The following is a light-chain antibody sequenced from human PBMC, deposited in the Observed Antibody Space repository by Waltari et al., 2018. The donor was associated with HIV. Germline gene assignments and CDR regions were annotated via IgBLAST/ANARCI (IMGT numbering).Light chain of an antibody. CDR3: SSYTSSSTHVV. CDR1: NQGRGGYNS. J-gene: IGLJ2*01. V-gene: IGLV2-14*03. CDR2: DVS. Sequence: LTPPGSVAGFSWPAIPNPRNGTNQGRGGYNSFPRYQQHPGKAPKLMIYDVSNRPSGVSNRFSGSKSGNTASLTISGLQAEDEADYYCSSYTSSSTHVVFGGGTKLTVL.